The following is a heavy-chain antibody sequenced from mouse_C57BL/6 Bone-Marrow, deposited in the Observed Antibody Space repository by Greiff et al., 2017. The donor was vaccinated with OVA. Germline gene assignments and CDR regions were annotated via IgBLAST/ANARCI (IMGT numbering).Heavy chain of an antibody. CDR1: GFTFSDYY. J-gene: IGHJ3*01. CDR2: ISNGGGST. CDR3: ARVGYYGSFAY. D-gene: IGHD1-1*01. Sequence: EVMLVESGGGLVQPGGSLKLSCAASGFTFSDYYMYWVRQTPEKRLECVAYISNGGGSTYYPDTVKGRFTISRDNAKNTLYLQMSRLKSEDTAMYYCARVGYYGSFAYWGQGTLVTVSA. V-gene: IGHV5-12*01.